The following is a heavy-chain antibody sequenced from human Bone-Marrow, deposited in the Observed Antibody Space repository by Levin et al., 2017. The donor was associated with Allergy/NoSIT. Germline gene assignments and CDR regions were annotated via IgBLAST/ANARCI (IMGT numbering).Heavy chain of an antibody. J-gene: IGHJ6*02. CDR3: TGEGDGMDV. CDR2: IFSGGNI. Sequence: PGGSLRLSCAASGFTVSRSYMNWVRQAPGKGLEWVSTIFSGGNIYYADSVKGRFTISRDISKNTLYLQMNSLRVEDTAVYYCTGEGDGMDVWGQGTTVTVSS. CDR1: GFTVSRSY. V-gene: IGHV3-53*01.